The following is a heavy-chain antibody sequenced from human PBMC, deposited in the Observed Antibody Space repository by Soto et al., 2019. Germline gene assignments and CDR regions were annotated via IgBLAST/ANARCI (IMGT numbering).Heavy chain of an antibody. J-gene: IGHJ4*02. V-gene: IGHV5-51*01. CDR1: GYTFSSYG. D-gene: IGHD3-22*01. Sequence: GESLKISCKGSGYTFSSYGIGWVRQMPGKGLEWMGIISPGDSETRYSPSFQGQVTISADKSISTAYLQWSSLRAEDTAVYYCAIRASYYDSSGYFDYWGQGTLVTVSS. CDR2: ISPGDSET. CDR3: AIRASYYDSSGYFDY.